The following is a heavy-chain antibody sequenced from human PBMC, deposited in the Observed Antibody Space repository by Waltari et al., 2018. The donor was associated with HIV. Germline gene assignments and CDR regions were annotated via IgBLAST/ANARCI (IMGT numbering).Heavy chain of an antibody. CDR3: ARDSVPSFDYGDYYYYGMDV. V-gene: IGHV4-34*01. D-gene: IGHD4-17*01. CDR2: INHSGSS. Sequence: QVQLQQWGAGLLRPSETLSLTCAVYGGSFSGYYWSWIRQPPGKGLEWIGEINHSGSSNYNPSLKSRVTISVDTSKNQFSLRPRSVTAADTAVYYCARDSVPSFDYGDYYYYGMDVWSQGTTVTVSS. J-gene: IGHJ6*01. CDR1: GGSFSGYY.